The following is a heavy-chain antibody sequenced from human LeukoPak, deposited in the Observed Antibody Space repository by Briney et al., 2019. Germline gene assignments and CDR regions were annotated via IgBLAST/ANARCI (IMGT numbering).Heavy chain of an antibody. J-gene: IGHJ6*03. CDR2: IIPIIGTA. D-gene: IGHD5-18*01. CDR3: ASDSGYSSWPVYCCYCMDV. Sequence: SVKVSCKASGGTFSSYAISWVRQSPGQGLEWMGGIIPIIGTANYAQKFQGRVTITADESTSTAYMELSSRRSEDTAVYYCASDSGYSSWPVYCCYCMDVGGKGTTVTVSS. CDR1: GGTFSSYA. V-gene: IGHV1-69*01.